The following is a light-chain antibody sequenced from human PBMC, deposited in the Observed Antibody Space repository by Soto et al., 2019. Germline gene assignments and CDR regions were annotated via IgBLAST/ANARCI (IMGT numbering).Light chain of an antibody. CDR3: QPSFRTPLT. Sequence: IQMTQSPASLSASVGDRVTITCRASQSISTNVNWYQQKPGKAPKLLIYASSSLQSVVPSRFSCSVSGTHFTLTINSLQPEDFATYYYQPSFRTPLTFGPGTRV. CDR2: ASS. CDR1: QSISTN. V-gene: IGKV1-39*01. J-gene: IGKJ1*01.